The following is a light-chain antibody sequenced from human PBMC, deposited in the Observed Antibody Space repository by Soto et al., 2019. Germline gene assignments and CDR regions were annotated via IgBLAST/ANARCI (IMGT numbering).Light chain of an antibody. J-gene: IGKJ1*01. CDR3: QKYNSAPET. CDR2: AAS. Sequence: DIQMTQSPSSLSASVGDRVTITCRASQGISSYFAWYQQKPGKVPKVLIYAASTLHSGVPSRFSGSGSGTEFTLTISNVQPEDVATYYCQKYNSAPETFGQGTKVEIK. V-gene: IGKV1-27*01. CDR1: QGISSY.